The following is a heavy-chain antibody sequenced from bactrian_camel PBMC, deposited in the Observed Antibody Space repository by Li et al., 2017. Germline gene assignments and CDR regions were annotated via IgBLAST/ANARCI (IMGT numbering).Heavy chain of an antibody. CDR2: IRRDGGET. V-gene: IGHV3S56*01. CDR3: AADMSPFVGYGLGHAGCYQYTH. CDR1: GHSRGSNC. D-gene: IGHD3*01. Sequence: HVQLVESGGGSVQAGGSLRLSCKVSGHSRGSNCVGWYRLPPGRAPAEREGIAAIRRDGGETWYAASVKGRFTISRGDADNTVSLQMNSLEPEDTGMYSCAADMSPFVGYGLGHAGCYQYTHWGQGTQVTVS. J-gene: IGHJ4*01.